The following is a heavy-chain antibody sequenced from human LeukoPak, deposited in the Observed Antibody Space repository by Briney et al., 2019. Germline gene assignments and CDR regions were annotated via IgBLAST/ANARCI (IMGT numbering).Heavy chain of an antibody. CDR2: IYYSGST. CDR1: GGSISSGDYY. D-gene: IGHD3-16*01. V-gene: IGHV4-30-4*08. Sequence: SETLSLTCTVSGGSISSGDYYWSWIRQPPGKGLEWIGYIYYSGSTYYNPSLKSRVTISVDTSKNQFSLKLSSVTAADTAVYYCARRSMITFGGVDYWGQGTLVTVSS. CDR3: ARRSMITFGGVDY. J-gene: IGHJ4*02.